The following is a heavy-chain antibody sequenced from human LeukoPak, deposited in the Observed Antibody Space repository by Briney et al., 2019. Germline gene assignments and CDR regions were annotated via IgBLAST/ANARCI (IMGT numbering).Heavy chain of an antibody. CDR1: GGSSSNYY. Sequence: PSETLSLTCSVSGGSSSNYYWSWIRQPPGKGLEWIGYMYYIGSTTYNPSLKSRVTISVDTSKNQFSLKLSSVTAADTAVYFCARDRPATENRYLDLWGRGTLVTVSS. CDR2: MYYIGST. J-gene: IGHJ2*01. CDR3: ARDRPATENRYLDL. V-gene: IGHV4-59*01. D-gene: IGHD1-26*01.